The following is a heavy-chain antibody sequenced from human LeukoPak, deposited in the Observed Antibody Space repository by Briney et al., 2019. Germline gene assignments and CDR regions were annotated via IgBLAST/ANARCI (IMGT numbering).Heavy chain of an antibody. Sequence: GGSLRLSCAASGFTVSSNYMSWVRQAPRKGLEWVSLIYSGGSTYYADSVKGRFTISRDNSKNTLYLQMNSLRAEDTAVYYCAREWSVVAATRGDFDSWGQGTLVTVSS. V-gene: IGHV3-53*01. CDR3: AREWSVVAATRGDFDS. J-gene: IGHJ4*02. CDR2: IYSGGST. CDR1: GFTVSSNY. D-gene: IGHD2-15*01.